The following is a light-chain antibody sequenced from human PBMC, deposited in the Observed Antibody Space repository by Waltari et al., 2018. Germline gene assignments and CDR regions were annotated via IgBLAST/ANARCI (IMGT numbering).Light chain of an antibody. J-gene: IGKJ4*01. CDR2: DVS. CDR1: QNVGSQ. Sequence: ELVLTQSPAPLSLSPGERAALSCRASQNVGSQLGWYQQRPGQAPRLLIDDVSNRASGVPARFSGSGSGTDFTLTISSLEPEDFAVYYCQQRDSWPLTFGGGTKVEIK. V-gene: IGKV3-11*01. CDR3: QQRDSWPLT.